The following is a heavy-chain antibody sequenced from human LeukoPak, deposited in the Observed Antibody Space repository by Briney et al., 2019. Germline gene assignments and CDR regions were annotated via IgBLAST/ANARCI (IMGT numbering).Heavy chain of an antibody. D-gene: IGHD3-10*01. V-gene: IGHV4-59*10. Sequence: KPSETLSLTCAVYGGSFSGYYWSWIRQPAGKGLEWIGRIYTSGSTNYNPSLKSRVTMSVDTSKNQFSLKLSSVTAADTAVYYCARVHPGDDAFDIWGQGTMVTVSS. CDR3: ARVHPGDDAFDI. CDR2: IYTSGST. CDR1: GGSFSGYY. J-gene: IGHJ3*02.